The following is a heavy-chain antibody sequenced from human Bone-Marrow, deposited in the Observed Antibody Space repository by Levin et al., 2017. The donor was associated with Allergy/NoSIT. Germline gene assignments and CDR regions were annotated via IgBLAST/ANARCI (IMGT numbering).Heavy chain of an antibody. CDR2: MRSKAYGGTT. D-gene: IGHD6-13*01. V-gene: IGHV3-49*04. CDR1: GFTFGDYA. J-gene: IGHJ4*02. Sequence: GESLKISCIASGFTFGDYAMSWVRQAPGKGLEWVGFMRSKAYGGTTEYAASVKGRFTISTDDSKSIAYLQLNSLRTEDTAVYYCTRDLSAGYSTTWLDYWGQGTLVTVSS. CDR3: TRDLSAGYSTTWLDY.